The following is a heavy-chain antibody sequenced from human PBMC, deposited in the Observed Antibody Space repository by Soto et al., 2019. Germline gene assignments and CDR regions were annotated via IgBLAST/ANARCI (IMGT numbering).Heavy chain of an antibody. V-gene: IGHV1-18*01. CDR1: GYTFTSYG. J-gene: IGHJ3*02. CDR2: ISAYNGNT. CDR3: ARVLPGPKPGAFDI. Sequence: ASVKVSCKASGYTFTSYGISWVRQAPGQGLEWMGWISAYNGNTNYAQKLQGRVTMTTDTSTSTAYMELRSLRSDDTAVYYCARVLPGPKPGAFDIWGQGTMVTVSS. D-gene: IGHD3-10*01.